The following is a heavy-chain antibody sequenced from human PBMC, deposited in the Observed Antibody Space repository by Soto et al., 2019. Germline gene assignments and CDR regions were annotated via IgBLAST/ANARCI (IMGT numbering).Heavy chain of an antibody. Sequence: QVQLVQSGAEVKKPGSSGKVSCRASGGPFSSYAISWVRQAPGQGLEWMGGIIPIFGTANYAQKFQGRVTITADESTSTAYMELSSLRSEDTAVYYCARGVWRGGGGSCYLDYWGQGTLVTVSS. CDR3: ARGVWRGGGGSCYLDY. J-gene: IGHJ4*02. CDR1: GGPFSSYA. CDR2: IIPIFGTA. D-gene: IGHD2-15*01. V-gene: IGHV1-69*01.